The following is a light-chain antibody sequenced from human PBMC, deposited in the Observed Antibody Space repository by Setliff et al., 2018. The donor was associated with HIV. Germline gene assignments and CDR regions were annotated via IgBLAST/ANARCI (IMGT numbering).Light chain of an antibody. CDR1: SSDVGGYNY. CDR3: SSYTTSKTHV. V-gene: IGLV2-14*03. Sequence: QSALTQPASVSGPPGQPITISCTGTSSDVGGYNYVAWYQQHPGKAPKLVIYDVNNRPSGVSDRFSGSKSGNTASLTIAWLQADDEADYYCSSYTTSKTHVFGSGTKVTVL. J-gene: IGLJ1*01. CDR2: DVN.